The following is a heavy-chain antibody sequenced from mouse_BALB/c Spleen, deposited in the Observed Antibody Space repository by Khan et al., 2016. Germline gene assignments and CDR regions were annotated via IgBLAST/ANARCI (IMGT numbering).Heavy chain of an antibody. Sequence: QVQLQQSGAELVRPGASVKLSCKASGYTFTSYWMNWVKQRPEQGLEWIGRIDPYDSETHYNQKFKDKAILTVDKSSSTAYMQLSSLTSEDSAVYYCARTYYRYDGVPYYAMSYWGHGTSVTVSS. CDR1: GYTFTSYW. D-gene: IGHD2-14*01. CDR2: IDPYDSET. J-gene: IGHJ4*01. CDR3: ARTYYRYDGVPYYAMSY. V-gene: IGHV1-52*01.